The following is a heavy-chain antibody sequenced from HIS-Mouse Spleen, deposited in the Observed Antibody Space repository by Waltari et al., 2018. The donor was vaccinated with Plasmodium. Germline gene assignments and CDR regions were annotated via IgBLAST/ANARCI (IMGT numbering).Heavy chain of an antibody. CDR3: ARGLRGHYWYFDL. V-gene: IGHV4-34*01. CDR1: GESVSGYY. D-gene: IGHD3-10*01. CDR2: INHSGRT. J-gene: IGHJ2*01. Sequence: QVQLQQWGAGLLKPSETLSLTCAVYGESVSGYYWSLIRQPPGKGLEWIGEINHSGRTNYNPSLKSRVTISVDTSKNQFSLKLSSVTAADTAVYYCARGLRGHYWYFDLWGRGTLVTVSS.